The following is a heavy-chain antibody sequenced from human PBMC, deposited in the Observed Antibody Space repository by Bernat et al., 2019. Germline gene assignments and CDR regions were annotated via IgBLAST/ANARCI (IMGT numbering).Heavy chain of an antibody. CDR2: IRQNGREK. CDR1: GFTFSNYW. D-gene: IGHD2-21*02. V-gene: IGHV3-7*03. J-gene: IGHJ2*01. CDR3: ARTPGVTRYFDL. Sequence: EVQLLESGGGLVQPGGSLRLSCAASGFTFSNYWMNWLRQAPGKGLEWVANIRQNGREKFYVDSVKGRFTISRDDAKNSLFLQMDSLRAEDTAVYFCARTPGVTRYFDLWGRGTLATVS.